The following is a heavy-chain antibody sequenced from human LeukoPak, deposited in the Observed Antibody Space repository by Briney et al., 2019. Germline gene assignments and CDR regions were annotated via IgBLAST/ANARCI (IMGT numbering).Heavy chain of an antibody. CDR2: IQSVSLTI. J-gene: IGHJ4*02. D-gene: IGHD6-19*01. Sequence: GGSLRLSCAASGFRFSDYNMNWVRQVPGKGLEWVSYIQSVSLTIYYLDSVKGRFTISRDNAKNSLFLQMNNLRVEDTAVYYCARGLYRYSSGWHFDYWGQGILVTVSS. CDR1: GFRFSDYN. V-gene: IGHV3-48*04. CDR3: ARGLYRYSSGWHFDY.